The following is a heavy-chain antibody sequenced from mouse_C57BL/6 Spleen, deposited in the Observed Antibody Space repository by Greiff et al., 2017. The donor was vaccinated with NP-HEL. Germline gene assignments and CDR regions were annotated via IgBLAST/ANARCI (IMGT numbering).Heavy chain of an antibody. CDR2: IYPGSGST. CDR1: GYTFTSYW. D-gene: IGHD2-1*01. CDR3: ARAYGNYFDY. J-gene: IGHJ2*01. V-gene: IGHV1-55*01. Sequence: QVHVKQPGAELVKPGASVKMSCKASGYTFTSYWITWVKQRPGQGLEWIGDIYPGSGSTNYNEKFKSKATLTVDTSSSTAYMQLSSLTSEDSAVYYCARAYGNYFDYWGQGTTLTVSS.